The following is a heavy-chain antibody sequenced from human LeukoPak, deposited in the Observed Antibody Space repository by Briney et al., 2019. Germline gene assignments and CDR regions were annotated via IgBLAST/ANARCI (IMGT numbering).Heavy chain of an antibody. CDR3: AREKLTGYGRQNWYFDL. CDR2: IIPIFGTA. J-gene: IGHJ2*01. CDR1: GGTFSSYA. D-gene: IGHD3-9*01. Sequence: PAASVKVSCMASGGTFSSYAISWVRQAPGQGLEWMGGIIPIFGTANYAQKFQGRVTITADESTSTAYMELSSLRSEDTAVYYCAREKLTGYGRQNWYFDLWGRGTLVTVSS. V-gene: IGHV1-69*13.